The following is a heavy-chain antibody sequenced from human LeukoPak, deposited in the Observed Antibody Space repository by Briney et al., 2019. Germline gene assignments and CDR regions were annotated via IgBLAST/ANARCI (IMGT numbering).Heavy chain of an antibody. CDR2: THYSGST. Sequence: SETLSLTCTVSGGSITNNYWACIRQPPGKGLEWIGYTHYSGSTNYNPSLKSRVTISVDTSKNQFSLKLSSVTAADTAVYYCARDRSAAPPDYWGQGTLVTVSS. CDR3: ARDRSAAPPDY. D-gene: IGHD6-13*01. V-gene: IGHV4-59*01. CDR1: GGSITNNY. J-gene: IGHJ4*02.